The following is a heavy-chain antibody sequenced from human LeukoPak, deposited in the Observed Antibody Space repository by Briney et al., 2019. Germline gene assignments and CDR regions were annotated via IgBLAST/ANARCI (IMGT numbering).Heavy chain of an antibody. CDR1: GFTFSSYG. Sequence: PGGSLRLSCAASGFTFSSYGMHWVRQAPGKGLEWVAFIRYDGSNKYYAGSVKGRFTISRDNSKNTLYLQMNSLRAEDTAVYYCAKDAAITMVRGVYFDYWGQGTLVTVSP. CDR3: AKDAAITMVRGVYFDY. V-gene: IGHV3-30*02. J-gene: IGHJ4*02. CDR2: IRYDGSNK. D-gene: IGHD3-10*01.